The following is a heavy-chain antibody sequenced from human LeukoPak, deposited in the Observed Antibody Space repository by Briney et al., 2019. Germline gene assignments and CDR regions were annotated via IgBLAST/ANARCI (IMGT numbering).Heavy chain of an antibody. CDR2: IYPGDSGT. D-gene: IGHD5-24*01. V-gene: IGHV5-51*01. J-gene: IGHJ4*02. Sequence: GESLKISCKGSEYIFTTFWIGWVRQLPGKGLEWMGVIYPGDSGTRYSPSFQGQVTISADKTISTAYLQWSSLKASDTAIYYCARRDGTYGKVGYWGQGTLVTVSS. CDR1: EYIFTTFW. CDR3: ARRDGTYGKVGY.